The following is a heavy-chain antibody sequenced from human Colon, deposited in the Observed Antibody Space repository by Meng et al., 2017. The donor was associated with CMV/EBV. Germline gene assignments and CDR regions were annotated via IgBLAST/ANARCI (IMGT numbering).Heavy chain of an antibody. V-gene: IGHV3-21*01. CDR1: GFTLSTYT. D-gene: IGHD3-9*01. CDR3: ARRNYYNILTDRGPFDL. CDR2: ITSSSHVI. Sequence: GESLKISCEASGFTLSTYTMIWVRQAPGKGLEWVSSITSSSHVINYADSVKGRFTISRDNAKRSLYLQMTDLRAEDTAVYYCARRNYYNILTDRGPFDLWGQGTLVTVSS. J-gene: IGHJ4*02.